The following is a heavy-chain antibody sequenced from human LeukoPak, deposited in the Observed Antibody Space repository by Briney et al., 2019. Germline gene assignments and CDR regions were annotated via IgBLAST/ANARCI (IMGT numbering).Heavy chain of an antibody. Sequence: GGSVRLSCAASGFTFSNAWMSWVRQAPGKGLEWVGRIKSKTDGGTTDYAAPVKGRFTISRDDSKNTLYLQMNSLKTEDTAVYYCTTLTMVRGVTFDYWGQGTLVTVSS. CDR3: TTLTMVRGVTFDY. CDR1: GFTFSNAW. J-gene: IGHJ4*02. V-gene: IGHV3-15*01. D-gene: IGHD3-10*01. CDR2: IKSKTDGGTT.